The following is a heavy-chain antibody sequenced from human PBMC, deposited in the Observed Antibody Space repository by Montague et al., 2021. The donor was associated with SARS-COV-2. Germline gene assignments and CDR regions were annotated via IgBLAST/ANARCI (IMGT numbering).Heavy chain of an antibody. J-gene: IGHJ5*02. CDR2: ISDSVGIP. V-gene: IGHV3-23*01. CDR1: VFTLSNYA. CDR3: AKKVVGPTNNWFDP. D-gene: IGHD1-14*01. Sequence: SLRLSCAASVFTLSNYALSWVRLAPGKGLEWVSIISDSVGIPYYPYSXXALFTISRDNSKNTLYLQMNSLRAEDTAVYYCAKKVVGPTNNWFDPWGQGTLVTVSS.